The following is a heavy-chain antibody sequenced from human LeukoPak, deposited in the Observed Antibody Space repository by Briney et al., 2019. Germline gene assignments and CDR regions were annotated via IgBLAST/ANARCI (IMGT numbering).Heavy chain of an antibody. CDR1: GYRFSGYY. CDR2: INPNSGDT. J-gene: IGHJ4*02. D-gene: IGHD2-2*01. CDR3: ARDRQYQIPDY. Sequence: ASVKVSCKAVGYRFSGYYIQWVRQAPGQGFEWMGWINPNSGDTDFAQKFQGRVTLTRDTSISTAYMELSSLRFDNTAVYYCARDRQYQIPDYWGQGTLVTVSS. V-gene: IGHV1-2*02.